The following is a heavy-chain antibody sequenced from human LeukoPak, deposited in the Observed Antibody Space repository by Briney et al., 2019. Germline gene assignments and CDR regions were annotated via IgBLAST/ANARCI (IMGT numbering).Heavy chain of an antibody. D-gene: IGHD1-1*01. CDR1: GGTFSNYA. V-gene: IGHV1-69*06. Sequence: ASVKVSCKASGGTFSNYAISWVRQAPGQGLEWMGGIIPIFGTANYAQKFRGRVTITADKSTRTAYMELSSLRSDDTAVYYCARVNWSRFDPWGQGTLVTVSS. CDR2: IIPIFGTA. J-gene: IGHJ5*02. CDR3: ARVNWSRFDP.